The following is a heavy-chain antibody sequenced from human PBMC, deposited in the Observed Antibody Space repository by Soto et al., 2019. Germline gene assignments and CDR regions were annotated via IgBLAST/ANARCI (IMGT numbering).Heavy chain of an antibody. CDR2: IYPSGRA. V-gene: IGHV4-4*07. CDR3: ARDYDVNTAVDYWYFDL. CDR1: GGSITNHY. J-gene: IGHJ2*01. Sequence: QVQLQESGPRLVTPSETLTLTCSLSGGSITNHYWGWIRQPPGKGLEFIGRIYPSGRAHYNPSLQSRVTISVDRSKNQFSLKVNSVTAADTAIYYCARDYDVNTAVDYWYFDLWGRGTLVTVSS. D-gene: IGHD5-18*01.